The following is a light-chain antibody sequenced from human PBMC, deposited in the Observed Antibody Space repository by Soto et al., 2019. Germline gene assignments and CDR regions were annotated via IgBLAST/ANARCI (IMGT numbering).Light chain of an antibody. V-gene: IGKV1D-16*01. Sequence: DIQMPQKPSSVSASVGDTVTITCRASEYIGTWLAWYQQKPGKAPNLLISAASSLQSGVPTRFSGSGSGTDFTLTISSLQPDDFATYYGQQYNSYWTSGQGTKADI. J-gene: IGKJ1*01. CDR1: EYIGTW. CDR2: AAS. CDR3: QQYNSYWT.